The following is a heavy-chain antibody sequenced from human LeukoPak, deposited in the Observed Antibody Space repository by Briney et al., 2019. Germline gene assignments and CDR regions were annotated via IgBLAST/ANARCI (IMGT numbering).Heavy chain of an antibody. V-gene: IGHV4-59*12. Sequence: SETLSLTCTVSGGSISSYYWSWLRQPPGKGLEWIGYIYYSGSTNYNPSLKSRVTISVDTSKNQFSLKLSSVTAADTAVYYCARDAGGIVVARWFDPWGQGTLVTVSS. CDR1: GGSISSYY. D-gene: IGHD2-15*01. CDR3: ARDAGGIVVARWFDP. CDR2: IYYSGST. J-gene: IGHJ5*02.